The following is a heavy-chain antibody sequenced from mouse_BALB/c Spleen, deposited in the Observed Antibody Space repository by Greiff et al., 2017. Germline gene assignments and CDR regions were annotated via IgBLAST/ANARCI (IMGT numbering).Heavy chain of an antibody. CDR1: GFTFSSYT. Sequence: EVKVVESGGGLVKPGGSLKLSCAASGFTFSSYTMSWVRQTPEKRLEWVATISSGGSYTYYPDSVKGRFTISRDNAKNTLYLQMSSLKSEDTAMYYCTRGGITTATWYFDVWGAGTTVTVSS. J-gene: IGHJ1*01. CDR3: TRGGITTATWYFDV. V-gene: IGHV5-6-4*01. D-gene: IGHD1-2*01. CDR2: ISSGGSYT.